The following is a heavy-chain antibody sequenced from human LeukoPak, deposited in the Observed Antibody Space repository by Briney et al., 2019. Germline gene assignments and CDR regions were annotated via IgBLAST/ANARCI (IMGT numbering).Heavy chain of an antibody. V-gene: IGHV3-7*03. CDR1: AFIFSGHW. D-gene: IGHD4-17*01. CDR2: IKEDGSER. Sequence: PGGSLRLSCEGSAFIFSGHWMNWVRQTPGKGLEWVASIKEDGSERQYVDSVKGRFSISRDNTKGSLFLQLNSLRAEDTAVYYCARGVFYGDPHYYYYYGMDVWGQGTTVTVSS. J-gene: IGHJ6*02. CDR3: ARGVFYGDPHYYYYYGMDV.